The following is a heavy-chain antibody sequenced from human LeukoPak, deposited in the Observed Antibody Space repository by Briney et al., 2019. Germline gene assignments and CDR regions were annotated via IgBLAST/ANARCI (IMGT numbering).Heavy chain of an antibody. J-gene: IGHJ4*02. CDR3: AREERKGAAYYLDA. CDR2: ITYDGNVK. V-gene: IGHV3-30-3*01. D-gene: IGHD1-26*01. CDR1: GFAFRTYS. Sequence: PGGSLRLSCAVSGFAFRTYSMHWVRQAPGEGLEWLAVITYDGNVKYYADSVKGRFTVSRDNSKKTLFLQMISLRHEDTAFYYGAREERKGAAYYLDAWGQGTLVTVSS.